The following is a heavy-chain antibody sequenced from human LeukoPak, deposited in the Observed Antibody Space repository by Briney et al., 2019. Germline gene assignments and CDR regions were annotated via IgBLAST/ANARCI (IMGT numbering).Heavy chain of an antibody. V-gene: IGHV3-21*01. CDR3: ARGTFVVVPGSDYYYMDV. D-gene: IGHD2-2*01. Sequence: PGGSLRLSCAASGFTFSSYSMNWVRQAPGKGLEWVSSISSSSSYIYYADSVKGQFTISRDNAKNSLYLQMNSLRAEDTAVYYCARGTFVVVPGSDYYYMDVWGKGTTVTVSS. CDR2: ISSSSSYI. J-gene: IGHJ6*03. CDR1: GFTFSSYS.